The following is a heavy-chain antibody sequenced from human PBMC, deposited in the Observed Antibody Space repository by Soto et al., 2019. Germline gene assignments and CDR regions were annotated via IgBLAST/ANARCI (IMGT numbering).Heavy chain of an antibody. D-gene: IGHD6-13*01. CDR1: GGTFSSYA. CDR3: ARATNTYSSSWSGWLDP. CDR2: IIPLFGTA. V-gene: IGHV1-69*01. Sequence: QVQLVQSGAEVKKPGSSVKVSCKASGGTFSSYAISWLRQAPGQGLEWMGGIIPLFGTANYAQKFQGRVTITADESTSTASMELSSLRSEDTAVYYCARATNTYSSSWSGWLDPWCQGTLVTVSS. J-gene: IGHJ5*02.